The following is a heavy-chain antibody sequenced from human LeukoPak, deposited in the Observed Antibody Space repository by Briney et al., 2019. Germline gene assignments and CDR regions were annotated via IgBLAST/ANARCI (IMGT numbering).Heavy chain of an antibody. CDR3: ARKFSGDY. Sequence: SETLSLTCTVSGGSISNYYWTWIRQPPGKALEWIGYVYYTGSTNYNPSLKSRVSISVDTSKNQFSLQLRSVTAADTAVYYCARKFSGDYWGQGTLVTVSS. CDR2: VYYTGST. CDR1: GGSISNYY. J-gene: IGHJ4*02. D-gene: IGHD6-19*01. V-gene: IGHV4-59*08.